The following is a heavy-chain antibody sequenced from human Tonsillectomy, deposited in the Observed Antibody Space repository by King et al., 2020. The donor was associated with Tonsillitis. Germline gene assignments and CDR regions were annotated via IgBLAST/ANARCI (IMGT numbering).Heavy chain of an antibody. J-gene: IGHJ4*02. CDR1: GFTFSSYA. CDR3: AICVNSYDGMDVDY. D-gene: IGHD3-22*01. CDR2: ISGSGGST. V-gene: IGHV3-23*04. Sequence: VQLVESGGGLVQPGGSLRLSCAASGFTFSSYALTWVRQAPGKGLEWVSSISGSGGSTYYADSVKGRFTISRDNSKNTLYLQMNSLRAEDTAVYFCAICVNSYDGMDVDYWGQGTLVTVSS.